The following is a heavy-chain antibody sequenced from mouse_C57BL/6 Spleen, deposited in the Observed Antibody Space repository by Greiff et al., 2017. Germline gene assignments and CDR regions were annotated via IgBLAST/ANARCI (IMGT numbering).Heavy chain of an antibody. CDR3: ARGRGSGYFYYFDY. D-gene: IGHD3-2*02. CDR2: IYPSDSET. Sequence: QVQLKQPGAELVRPGSSVKLSCKASGYTFTSYWMDWVKQRPGQGLEWIGNIYPSDSETHYNQKFKDKATLTVDKSSSTAYMQLSSLTSEDSAVDYCARGRGSGYFYYFDYWGQGTTLTVSS. CDR1: GYTFTSYW. J-gene: IGHJ2*01. V-gene: IGHV1-61*01.